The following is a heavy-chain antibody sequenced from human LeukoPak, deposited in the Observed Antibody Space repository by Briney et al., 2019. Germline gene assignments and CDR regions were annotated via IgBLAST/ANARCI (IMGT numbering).Heavy chain of an antibody. CDR2: IYPGDSDT. D-gene: IGHD2-15*01. Sequence: GESLKISCKGSGYSSTSYWIGWVRQMPGKGLEWMGIIYPGDSDTRYSPSFQGQVTISADKSISTAYLQWSSLKASDTAMYYCARRYCSGGSCDGVDYWGQGTLVTVSS. CDR3: ARRYCSGGSCDGVDY. CDR1: GYSSTSYW. J-gene: IGHJ4*02. V-gene: IGHV5-51*01.